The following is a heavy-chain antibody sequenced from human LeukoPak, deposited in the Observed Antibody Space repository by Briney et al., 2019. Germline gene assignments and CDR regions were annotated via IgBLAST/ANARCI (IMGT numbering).Heavy chain of an antibody. Sequence: PSETLSLTCTVSGGSISSYYWSWIRQPAGKGLEWIGRIYTSGSTNYNPSLKSRVTMSVDTSKNQFSLKLSSVTAADTAVYYCARSYDFWSGYYPYYYYYMDVWGKGTTVTVSS. V-gene: IGHV4-4*07. J-gene: IGHJ6*03. D-gene: IGHD3-3*01. CDR2: IYTSGST. CDR3: ARSYDFWSGYYPYYYYYMDV. CDR1: GGSISSYY.